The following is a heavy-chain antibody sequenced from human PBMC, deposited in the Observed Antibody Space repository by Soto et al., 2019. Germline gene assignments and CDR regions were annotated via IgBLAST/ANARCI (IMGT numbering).Heavy chain of an antibody. J-gene: IGHJ4*02. V-gene: IGHV3-23*03. CDR3: ARASSGWRYYFDY. D-gene: IGHD6-19*01. Sequence: GSLRLSCAASGFTFLNYAMNWVRQAPGKGLEWVAVIYSGGATYYADSVKGRFTISRDNSKNSLYLQMNSLRAEDAAVYYCARASSGWRYYFDYWGQGTLVTVSS. CDR1: GFTFLNYA. CDR2: IYSGGAT.